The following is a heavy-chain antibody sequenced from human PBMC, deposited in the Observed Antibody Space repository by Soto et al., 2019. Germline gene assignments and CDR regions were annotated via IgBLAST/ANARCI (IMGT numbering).Heavy chain of an antibody. J-gene: IGHJ4*02. Sequence: SETLSLTCAVYGGSFSGYYWSWIRQPPGKGLEWIGEINHSGSTNYNPSLKSRVTISVDTSKNQFSLKLSSVTAADTAVYYCASMGYSGYDFDPWGQGTLVTVSS. V-gene: IGHV4-34*01. CDR2: INHSGST. CDR1: GGSFSGYY. D-gene: IGHD5-12*01. CDR3: ASMGYSGYDFDP.